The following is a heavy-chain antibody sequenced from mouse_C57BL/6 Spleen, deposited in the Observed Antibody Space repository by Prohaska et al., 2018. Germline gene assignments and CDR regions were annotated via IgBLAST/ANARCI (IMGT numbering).Heavy chain of an antibody. CDR2: RNAYSGVR. CDR3: ARDYYYGQFAY. J-gene: IGHJ3*01. CDR1: GYTFTTYG. V-gene: IGHV9-3*01. Sequence: QIQLVQSGPELKKPGETVKISCKASGYTFTTYGMSWVKQAPGKGLKWMGWRNAYSGVRTYADDLKGRFAFSLETSASTAYLQINNLKNEDTATYFCARDYYYGQFAYWGQGTLVTVSA. D-gene: IGHD1-1*01.